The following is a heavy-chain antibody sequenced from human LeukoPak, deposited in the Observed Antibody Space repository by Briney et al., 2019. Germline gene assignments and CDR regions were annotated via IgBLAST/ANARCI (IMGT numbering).Heavy chain of an antibody. CDR2: ISSSSSYI. Sequence: PGGSLRLSCAASGFTFSSYSMNWVRQAPGKGLEWVSSISSSSSYIYYADSVKGRFTISRDNAKNSLYLQMNSLRAEDTAVYYCARDLDFWSGYYTGYFXXWGQGTLVTV. CDR3: ARDLDFWSGYYTGYFXX. CDR1: GFTFSSYS. D-gene: IGHD3-3*01. V-gene: IGHV3-21*01. J-gene: IGHJ4*02.